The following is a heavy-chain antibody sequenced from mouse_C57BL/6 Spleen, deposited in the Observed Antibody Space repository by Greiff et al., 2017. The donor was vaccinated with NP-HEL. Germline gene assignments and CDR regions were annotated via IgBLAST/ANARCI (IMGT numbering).Heavy chain of an antibody. CDR3: ARRYGYDSVYFGY. V-gene: IGHV1-50*01. J-gene: IGHJ2*01. CDR1: GYTFTSYW. Sequence: QVQLQQPGAELVKPGASVKLSCKASGYTFTSYWMQWVKQRPGQGLEWIGEIDPSDSYTNYNQKFKGKATLTVDTSSSTAYMQLSSLTSEDSAVYYCARRYGYDSVYFGYWGQGTTLTVSS. D-gene: IGHD2-2*01. CDR2: IDPSDSYT.